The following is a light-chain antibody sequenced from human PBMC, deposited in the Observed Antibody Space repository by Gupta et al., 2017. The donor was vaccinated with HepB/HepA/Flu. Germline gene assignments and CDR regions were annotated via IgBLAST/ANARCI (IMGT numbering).Light chain of an antibody. Sequence: IQLTQSPSFLSVSVGDRVSITCRASQGISNYLAWYQQTPGKAPKLLIYTASTLQSGVPSRFSGSGSGTEFTLTINSLQPEDFATYYCQHRHSYPITFGQGTQVEIK. V-gene: IGKV1-9*01. J-gene: IGKJ5*01. CDR3: QHRHSYPIT. CDR2: TAS. CDR1: QGISNY.